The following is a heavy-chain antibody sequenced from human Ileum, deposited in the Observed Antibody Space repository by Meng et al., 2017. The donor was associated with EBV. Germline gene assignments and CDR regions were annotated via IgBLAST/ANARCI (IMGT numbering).Heavy chain of an antibody. CDR3: ARSSPIVRGLDY. Sequence: QVQLQESGPGLGKPSGTLSLTCAVPGDSVSGSDWWSWVRQPPGKGLEWIGEVYHDGATNYHPSLKSRVTISLDKSKNEVNLHLNSLTAADTAVYFCARSSPIVRGLDYWGQGTLVTVSS. V-gene: IGHV4-4*02. J-gene: IGHJ4*02. CDR2: VYHDGAT. D-gene: IGHD3-10*01. CDR1: GDSVSGSDW.